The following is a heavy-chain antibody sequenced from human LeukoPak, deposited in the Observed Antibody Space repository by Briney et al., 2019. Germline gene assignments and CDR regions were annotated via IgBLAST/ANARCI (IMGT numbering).Heavy chain of an antibody. CDR3: TMGDWGWPGY. V-gene: IGHV3-15*01. J-gene: IGHJ4*02. Sequence: GGSLRLSCAASGFTFSNAWMSWVRQAPGKGLEWVGRIKSKADGGTTDYAAPVKGRFTISRDDSKNTLYLQMNSLITEDTAVYYCTMGDWGWPGYWGQGTLVTVSS. CDR2: IKSKADGGTT. D-gene: IGHD7-27*01. CDR1: GFTFSNAW.